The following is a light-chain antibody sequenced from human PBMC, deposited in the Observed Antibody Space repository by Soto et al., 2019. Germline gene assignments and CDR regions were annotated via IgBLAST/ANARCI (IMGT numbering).Light chain of an antibody. J-gene: IGKJ1*01. CDR3: QQFNTYPRT. CDR1: QGINNF. V-gene: IGKV1-9*01. CDR2: AAS. Sequence: DIQLTQSPSFLSASVGDRVTITCWASQGINNFLAWYQQKPGKAPKLLIFAASTLQSGVPSRFSGSGSGTDFSLTISSLQPEDFAIYYCQQFNTYPRTFGQGTTVELK.